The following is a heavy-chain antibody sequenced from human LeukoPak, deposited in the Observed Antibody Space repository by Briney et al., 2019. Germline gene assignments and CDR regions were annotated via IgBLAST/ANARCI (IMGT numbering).Heavy chain of an antibody. CDR2: IIPIFGTA. CDR3: ARPQYYGSGSPLDY. D-gene: IGHD3-10*01. V-gene: IGHV1-69*05. CDR1: GGTFSSYA. Sequence: SSVKVSCKASGGTFSSYAISWVRQAPGQVLEWMGRIIPIFGTANYAQKFQGRVTITTDESTSTAYMELSSLRSEDTAVYYCARPQYYGSGSPLDYWGQGTLVTVSS. J-gene: IGHJ4*02.